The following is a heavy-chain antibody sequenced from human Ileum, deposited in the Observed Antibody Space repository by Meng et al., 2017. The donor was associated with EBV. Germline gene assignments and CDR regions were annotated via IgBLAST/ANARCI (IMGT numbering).Heavy chain of an antibody. CDR1: GSTFSAYA. D-gene: IGHD3-10*01. V-gene: IGHV1-3*01. CDR3: ARGAGNFREPLWSS. CDR2: ITAGTGNT. Sequence: GAAVRSPGHSVNLACKASGSTFSAYAIHGLRQAPGQRPEWLGGITAGTGNTRYSPQFQDRLSVTRDFSAKAAYMELRSLGSEDTAVYYCARGAGNFREPLWSSWGQGTLVTVSS. J-gene: IGHJ4*02.